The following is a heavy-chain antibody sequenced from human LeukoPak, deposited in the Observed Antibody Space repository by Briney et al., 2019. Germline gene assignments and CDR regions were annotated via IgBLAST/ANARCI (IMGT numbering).Heavy chain of an antibody. J-gene: IGHJ4*02. D-gene: IGHD5-24*01. Sequence: MASGTLSLTCAVSGASISSSNWWSWVRQAPGQGLEWIGEIYHSGSTNYNPSLKSRVTISVDKSKNQFSLKLSSVTAADTAVYYCARHRSGWLQSSFDYWGQGTLVTVSS. CDR3: ARHRSGWLQSSFDY. V-gene: IGHV4-4*02. CDR1: GASISSSNW. CDR2: IYHSGST.